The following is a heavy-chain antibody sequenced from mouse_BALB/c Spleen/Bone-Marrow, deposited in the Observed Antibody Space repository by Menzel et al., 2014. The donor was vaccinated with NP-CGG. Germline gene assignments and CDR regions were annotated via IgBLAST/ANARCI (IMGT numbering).Heavy chain of an antibody. CDR2: IDTSDSYT. Sequence: QVQLQQSGAELVMPGASVKMSCKASGYTFTDYWMHWVKQRPGQGLEWIGAIDTSDSYTSYNQKFKGKATLTVDESSSTAYIQXSSLTSEDSXXXXXXXXXXTXFVCWGXXTLVTVSA. CDR3: XXXXXTXFVC. V-gene: IGHV1-69*01. CDR1: GYTFTDYW. D-gene: IGHD5-1*01. J-gene: IGHJ3*01.